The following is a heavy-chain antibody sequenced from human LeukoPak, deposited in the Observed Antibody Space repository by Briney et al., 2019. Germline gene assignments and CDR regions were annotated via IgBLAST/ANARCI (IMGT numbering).Heavy chain of an antibody. D-gene: IGHD6-6*01. CDR1: GYTFTGYY. J-gene: IGHJ6*03. CDR3: ARDIEYSSSDYYMDV. V-gene: IGHV1-2*02. CDR2: INPNSGGT. Sequence: GASVKVSCKASGYTFTGYYMHWVRQAPGQGLGWMGWINPNSGGTNYAQKFQGRVTMTRDTSISTAYIELSRLRSDDTAVYYCARDIEYSSSDYYMDVWGKGTTVTVSS.